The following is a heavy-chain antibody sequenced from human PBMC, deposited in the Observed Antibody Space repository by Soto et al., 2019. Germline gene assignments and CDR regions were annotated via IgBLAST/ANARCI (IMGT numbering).Heavy chain of an antibody. V-gene: IGHV3-23*01. Sequence: GGSLRRSCAASGFTFSSYAMSWVRQAPGKGLEWVSAISGSGGSTYYADSVKGRFTISRDNSKNTLYLQMNSLRAEDTAVYYCAKRRGGGSYYYYYGMDVWGQGTTVTVSS. CDR1: GFTFSSYA. CDR3: AKRRGGGSYYYYYGMDV. CDR2: ISGSGGST. J-gene: IGHJ6*02. D-gene: IGHD1-26*01.